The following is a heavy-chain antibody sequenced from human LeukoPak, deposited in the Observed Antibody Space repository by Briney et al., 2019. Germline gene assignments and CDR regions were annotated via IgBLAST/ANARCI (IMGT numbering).Heavy chain of an antibody. V-gene: IGHV3-74*01. CDR3: AREASGVSSSAFDV. J-gene: IGHJ3*01. D-gene: IGHD1-26*01. Sequence: GGSLRLSCAASEFTFSTYCMHWVRQAPGKGLVWVSRINSDGTNTDYADSVKGRFTISRDNAKNTLYMQMNSLRVDDTAVYYCAREASGVSSSAFDVWGQGTMVTVSS. CDR1: EFTFSTYC. CDR2: INSDGTNT.